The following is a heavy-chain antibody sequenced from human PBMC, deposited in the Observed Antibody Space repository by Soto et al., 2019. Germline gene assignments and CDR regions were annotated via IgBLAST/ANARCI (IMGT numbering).Heavy chain of an antibody. V-gene: IGHV6-1*01. CDR1: WDSDSSNIVA. J-gene: IGHJ5*02. CDR3: ARENRYNSNFRNWFDP. CDR2: TYYRSKWYN. Sequence: SLPYSLTYVICWDSDSSNIVACNCIRQSPSRGLEWLGRTYYRSKWYNDYAVSVKSRITINRDTSKNQFSLQLNSVTPEDTAVYYCARENRYNSNFRNWFDPWGQGTLVTVSS. D-gene: IGHD1-7*01.